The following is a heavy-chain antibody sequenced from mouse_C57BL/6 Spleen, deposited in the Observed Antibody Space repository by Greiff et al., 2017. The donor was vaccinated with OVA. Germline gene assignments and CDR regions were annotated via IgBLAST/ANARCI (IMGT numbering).Heavy chain of an antibody. CDR2: INPYNGGT. CDR3: ARNFPITTVVAPDY. J-gene: IGHJ2*01. D-gene: IGHD1-1*01. CDR1: GYTFTDYY. V-gene: IGHV1-19*01. Sequence: EVQLQQSGPVLVKPGASVKMSCKASGYTFTDYYMNWVKQSHGKSLEWIGVINPYNGGTSYNQKFKGKATLTVDKSSSTAYMELNSLTSEDSAVYYCARNFPITTVVAPDYWGQGTTLTVSS.